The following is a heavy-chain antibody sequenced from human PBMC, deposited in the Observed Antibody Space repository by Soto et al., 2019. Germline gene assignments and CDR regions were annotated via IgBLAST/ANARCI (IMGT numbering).Heavy chain of an antibody. J-gene: IGHJ4*02. CDR3: ARQAAVNFDY. Sequence: SETLSLTCTVSGGSISSSSYYWGWIRQPPGKGLEWIGSIYYSGSTYYNPSLKSRVTISVDTSKSQFSLKLSSVTAADTAVYYCARQAAVNFDYWGQGTLVTVSS. D-gene: IGHD6-13*01. CDR1: GGSISSSSYY. V-gene: IGHV4-39*01. CDR2: IYYSGST.